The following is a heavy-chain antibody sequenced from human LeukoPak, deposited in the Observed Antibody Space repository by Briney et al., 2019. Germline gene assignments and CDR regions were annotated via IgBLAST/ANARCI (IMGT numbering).Heavy chain of an antibody. CDR3: AKAFGSGSYYAGGFDY. D-gene: IGHD3-10*01. Sequence: GGSLRLSCAASGFTFSSYAMSWVRQAPGKGLEWVSAISGSDSSTYYADSVKGRFTISRDNSKNTLYLQMNSLRAEDTAVYYCAKAFGSGSYYAGGFDYWGQGTLVTVSS. J-gene: IGHJ4*02. CDR2: ISGSDSST. V-gene: IGHV3-23*01. CDR1: GFTFSSYA.